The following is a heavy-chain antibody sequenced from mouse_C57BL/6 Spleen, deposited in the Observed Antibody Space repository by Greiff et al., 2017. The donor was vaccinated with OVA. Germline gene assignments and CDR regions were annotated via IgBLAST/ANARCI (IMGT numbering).Heavy chain of an antibody. CDR1: GYTFTSYW. V-gene: IGHV1-50*01. J-gene: IGHJ2*01. CDR3: AREVDY. CDR2: IDPSDSYT. Sequence: VQLQQPGAELVKPGASVKLSCKASGYTFTSYWMQWVKQRPGQGLEWIGEIDPSDSYTNYNHKFKGKATLTVDTSASTAYMQLSSLTSEDSAVYYCAREVDYWGQGTTLTVSS.